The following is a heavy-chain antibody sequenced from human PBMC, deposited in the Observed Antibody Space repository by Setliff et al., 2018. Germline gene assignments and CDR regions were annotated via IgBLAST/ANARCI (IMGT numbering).Heavy chain of an antibody. V-gene: IGHV4-34*01. CDR2: SNHSGNT. D-gene: IGHD5-12*01. J-gene: IGHJ6*02. CDR3: ARDQWVRSPPLYFSYSMDV. Sequence: PSETLSLTCRVYGESFSNNYWSWIRQPPGKGLEWIGESNHSGNTNYNPSLKSRVTVSLDTSKNQFSLKLTSMPAADTAVYYCARDQWVRSPPLYFSYSMDVWGQGTTVTVSS. CDR1: GESFSNNY.